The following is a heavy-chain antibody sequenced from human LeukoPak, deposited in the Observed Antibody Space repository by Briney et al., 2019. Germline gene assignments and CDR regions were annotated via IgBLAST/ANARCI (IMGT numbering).Heavy chain of an antibody. D-gene: IGHD4-17*01. V-gene: IGHV1-18*01. Sequence: ASVKVSCKASGYTFTSYGISWVRQAPGQGLEWMGWISAYNGNTNYAQTLQGRVTMTTDTSTSTAYMELRSLRSDDTAVYYRARPLDYGDYIFFDYWGQGSLVAVSS. CDR3: ARPLDYGDYIFFDY. CDR1: GYTFTSYG. J-gene: IGHJ4*02. CDR2: ISAYNGNT.